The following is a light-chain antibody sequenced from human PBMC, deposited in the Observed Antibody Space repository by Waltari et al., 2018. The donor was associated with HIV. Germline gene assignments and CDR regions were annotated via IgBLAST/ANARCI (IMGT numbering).Light chain of an antibody. CDR1: RSVTRN. CDR3: QQYDNWHPYT. CDR2: GAS. V-gene: IGKV3-15*01. Sequence: EIVMTQSPVTLSVSLGDRATLSCSASRSVTRNITWYQKKPRQDHRLGIYGASTRASGIPARFSGSGSGTEFTLTNSSLQSEDFAVYYCQQYDNWHPYTFGKGTKLEIK. J-gene: IGKJ2*01.